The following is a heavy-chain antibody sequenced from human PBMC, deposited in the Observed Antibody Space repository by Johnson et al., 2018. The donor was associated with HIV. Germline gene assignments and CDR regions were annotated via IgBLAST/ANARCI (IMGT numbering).Heavy chain of an antibody. CDR1: GFTFSSYG. CDR3: ARPLSSGLGFDAFDI. D-gene: IGHD3-22*01. CDR2: IRYDGSNK. V-gene: IGHV3-30*02. Sequence: VQLVESGGGVVQPGRSLRLSCAASGFTFSSYGMHWVRQAPGKGLEWVAFIRYDGSNKYYADSVKGRFTISRDNSKNTLYLQMNSLRAEDTAVYYCARPLSSGLGFDAFDIWGQGTMVTVSS. J-gene: IGHJ3*02.